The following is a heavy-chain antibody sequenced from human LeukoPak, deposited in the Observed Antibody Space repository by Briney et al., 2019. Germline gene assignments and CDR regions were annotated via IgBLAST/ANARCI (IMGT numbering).Heavy chain of an antibody. J-gene: IGHJ4*02. CDR3: ARWGGGSYYDFGY. D-gene: IGHD1-26*01. CDR1: GGSFSGYY. V-gene: IGHV4-34*01. CDR2: INHSGST. Sequence: PSETLSLTCAVYGGSFSGYYWSWIRQPPGKGLEWIGEINHSGSTNYNPSLKSRVTISVDTSKNQFSLKLSSVTAADTAVYYCARWGGGSYYDFGYWGQGTLVTVSS.